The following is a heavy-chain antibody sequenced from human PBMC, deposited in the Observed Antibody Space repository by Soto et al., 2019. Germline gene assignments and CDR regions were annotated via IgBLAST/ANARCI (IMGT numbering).Heavy chain of an antibody. D-gene: IGHD1-26*01. Sequence: SETLSLTCTVSGGSIRNGDYYWGWIRQPPGKGLEWIGYVYYSGTTYSHPSLNSRVSISVDTSENQFSLRLTSVTAADTAVYYCVTVNLVGAAYYFDYWGPGTRGTSPQ. J-gene: IGHJ4*02. CDR3: VTVNLVGAAYYFDY. V-gene: IGHV4-30-4*01. CDR2: VYYSGTT. CDR1: GGSIRNGDYY.